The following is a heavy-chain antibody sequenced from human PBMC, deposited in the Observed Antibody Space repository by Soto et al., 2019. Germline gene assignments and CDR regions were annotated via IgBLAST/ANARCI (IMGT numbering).Heavy chain of an antibody. Sequence: LRLSCAASGFTFSSYGMHWVRQAPGKGLEWVAVIWYDGSNKYYADSVKGRFTISRDNSKNTLYLQMNSLRAEDTAVYYCARDLQVGWDYYYGMDVWGQGTTVTVSS. D-gene: IGHD2-8*02. J-gene: IGHJ6*02. CDR1: GFTFSSYG. CDR3: ARDLQVGWDYYYGMDV. V-gene: IGHV3-33*01. CDR2: IWYDGSNK.